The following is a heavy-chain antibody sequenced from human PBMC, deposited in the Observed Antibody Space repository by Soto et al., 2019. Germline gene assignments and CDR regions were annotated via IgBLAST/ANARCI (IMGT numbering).Heavy chain of an antibody. CDR2: IIPIFGTA. CDR3: ARDLAGAAAGYKWFDP. Sequence: SVKVSCKASGGTFSSYAISWVRQAPGQGLEWMGGIIPIFGTANYAQKFQGRVTITADESTSTAYMELSSLRSEDTAVYYCARDLAGAAAGYKWFDPWGQGTLVTVS. V-gene: IGHV1-69*13. D-gene: IGHD6-13*01. CDR1: GGTFSSYA. J-gene: IGHJ5*02.